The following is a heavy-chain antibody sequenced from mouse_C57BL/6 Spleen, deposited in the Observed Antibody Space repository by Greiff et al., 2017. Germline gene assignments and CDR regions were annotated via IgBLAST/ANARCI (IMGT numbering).Heavy chain of an antibody. CDR2: IDPSDSYT. Sequence: VQLQQSGAELVRPGTSVTLSCKASGYTFTSYWMHWVKQRPGQGLEWIGVIDPSDSYTNYNQKFKGKATLTVDTSSSTAYMQLSSLTSEDSAVYYCARGDYYGSSSNWYFDVWGTGTTVTVSS. CDR1: GYTFTSYW. J-gene: IGHJ1*03. CDR3: ARGDYYGSSSNWYFDV. D-gene: IGHD1-1*01. V-gene: IGHV1-59*01.